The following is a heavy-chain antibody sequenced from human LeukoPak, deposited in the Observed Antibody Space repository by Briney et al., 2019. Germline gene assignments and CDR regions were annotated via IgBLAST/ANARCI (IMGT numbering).Heavy chain of an antibody. Sequence: PSETLSLTCAVSGGSISSSNWWSWVRQPPGKGLEWIGEIYHSGRTHYNPPLKSRVTISVDKSKNQFSLKLSSVTAADTAVYYCARDYYDSSGHDAFDIWGQGTMVTVSS. CDR3: ARDYYDSSGHDAFDI. J-gene: IGHJ3*02. CDR1: GGSISSSNW. CDR2: IYHSGRT. V-gene: IGHV4-4*02. D-gene: IGHD3-22*01.